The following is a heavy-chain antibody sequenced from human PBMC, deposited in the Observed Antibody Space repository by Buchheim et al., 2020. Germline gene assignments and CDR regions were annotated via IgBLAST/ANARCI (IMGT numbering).Heavy chain of an antibody. CDR2: IYYSGST. D-gene: IGHD3-10*01. Sequence: QVQLQESGPGLVKPSQTLSLTCTVSGGSISSGGYYWSWIRQHPGKGLEWIGYIYYSGSTYYNPSLKSRVTISVDTSKNQFSLKLSSVTAADTAVYYCARVRKAPMVRGVIISHYYYYYGMDVWGQGTT. V-gene: IGHV4-31*03. J-gene: IGHJ6*02. CDR1: GGSISSGGYY. CDR3: ARVRKAPMVRGVIISHYYYYYGMDV.